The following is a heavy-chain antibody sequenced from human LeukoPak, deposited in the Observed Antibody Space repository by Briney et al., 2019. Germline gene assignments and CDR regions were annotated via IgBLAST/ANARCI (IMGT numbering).Heavy chain of an antibody. CDR1: GFTFSSYE. CDR2: ISSSGSII. V-gene: IGHV3-48*03. J-gene: IGHJ4*02. D-gene: IGHD3-22*01. Sequence: GGSLRLSCAASGFTFSSYEMNWVRQAPGKGLEWVSYISSSGSIIYYADSVKGRFIISRDNAKNSLYLQMNGLRAEDTAVYYCTRDRYYYDSSGHPYYFDYWGQGTLVTVSS. CDR3: TRDRYYYDSSGHPYYFDY.